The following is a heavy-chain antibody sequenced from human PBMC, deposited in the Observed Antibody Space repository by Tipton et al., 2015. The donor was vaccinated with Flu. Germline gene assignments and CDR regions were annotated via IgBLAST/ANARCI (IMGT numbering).Heavy chain of an antibody. CDR2: ISWNSGSI. D-gene: IGHD6-13*01. CDR1: GFTFDDYA. Sequence: SLRLSCAASGFTFDDYAMHWVRQAPGKGLEWVSGISWNSGSIGYADSVKGRFTISRDNAKNSLYLQMNSLRAEDTALYYCAKDISSSWPPSGYYYYGMDVWGQGTTVTVSS. J-gene: IGHJ6*02. CDR3: AKDISSSWPPSGYYYYGMDV. V-gene: IGHV3-9*01.